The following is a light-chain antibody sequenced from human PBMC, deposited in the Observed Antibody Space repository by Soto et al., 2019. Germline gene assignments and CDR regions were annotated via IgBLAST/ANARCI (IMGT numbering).Light chain of an antibody. V-gene: IGLV2-14*01. Sequence: QSALTQPASVSGSPEQSITISCTGTNSDVGGYNHVSWYQQRPGEAPKLMIYGVSNRPSGISNRFSGSKSGNTASLTISGLQAEDEADYYCSSYTITNTLEVLFGGGTKLTVL. CDR2: GVS. CDR1: NSDVGGYNH. CDR3: SSYTITNTLEVL. J-gene: IGLJ2*01.